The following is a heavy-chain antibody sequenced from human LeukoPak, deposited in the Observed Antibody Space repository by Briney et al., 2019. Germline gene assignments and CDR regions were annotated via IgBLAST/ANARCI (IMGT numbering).Heavy chain of an antibody. V-gene: IGHV3-30*03. Sequence: SGGSLRLSCVVSGLNLSSNGMHWVRQAPGKGLEWVAVISQDGSFKHYVDSVMGRFAISRDNSKNTLFLQMSSLRVEDTALYYCASFHMYCSGGSCYDHGMDVWGQGTMVTVSS. CDR1: GLNLSSNG. CDR3: ASFHMYCSGGSCYDHGMDV. CDR2: ISQDGSFK. D-gene: IGHD2-15*01. J-gene: IGHJ6*02.